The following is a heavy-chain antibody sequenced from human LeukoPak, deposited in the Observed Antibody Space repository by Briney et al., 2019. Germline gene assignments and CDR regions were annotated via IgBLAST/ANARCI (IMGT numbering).Heavy chain of an antibody. V-gene: IGHV1-2*02. Sequence: ASVKVSCKASGYXFTGYYIHWVRQAPGQGLEWLGWINPNSGGTNYAQKVQGRVTMTRDTSISTAYMELSRLRSDDTAVYYCVRDVVVAYYYYYGMDVWGQGTTVTVSS. J-gene: IGHJ6*02. CDR2: INPNSGGT. CDR3: VRDVVVAYYYYYGMDV. D-gene: IGHD2-15*01. CDR1: GYXFTGYY.